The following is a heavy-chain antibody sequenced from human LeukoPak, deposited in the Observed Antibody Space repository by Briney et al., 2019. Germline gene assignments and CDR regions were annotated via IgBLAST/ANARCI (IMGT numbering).Heavy chain of an antibody. D-gene: IGHD3-22*01. CDR2: INEDGSEK. CDR1: GFTFSRYW. CDR3: ANHYDSSGYYALDM. V-gene: IGHV3-7*01. J-gene: IGHJ3*02. Sequence: GGSLRLSCAASGFTFSRYWMSWVRQAPGKGLEWVANINEDGSEKNYVDSVKGRFTISRDNAKNSLYLEMNSLTAEDTAVYYCANHYDSSGYYALDMWGQGTMVTVSP.